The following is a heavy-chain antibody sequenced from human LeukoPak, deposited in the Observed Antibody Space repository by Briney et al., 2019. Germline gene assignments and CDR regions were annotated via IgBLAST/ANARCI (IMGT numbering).Heavy chain of an antibody. CDR1: GGSISSGGYS. V-gene: IGHV4-30-2*01. Sequence: PQTLSLTCAVSGGSISSGGYSRSWIRQPPGKGLEWIGYIYHSGSTYYNPSLKSRVTISVDRSKNQFSLKLSSVTAADTAVYYCAYSSGWYLGDAFDIWGQGTTVTVSS. J-gene: IGHJ3*02. CDR3: AYSSGWYLGDAFDI. D-gene: IGHD6-19*01. CDR2: IYHSGST.